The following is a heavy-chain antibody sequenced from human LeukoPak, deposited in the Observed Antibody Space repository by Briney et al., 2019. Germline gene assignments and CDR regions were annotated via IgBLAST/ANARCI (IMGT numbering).Heavy chain of an antibody. D-gene: IGHD6-19*01. V-gene: IGHV3-7*01. Sequence: GGSLRLSCTASGFTFSTYWMTWVRQAPGKGLEWVANIKEDGSQIGYGDAVKGRFTISRDNAKDSLSLQMNRLRADDMAVYYCTRNSGWYRLDYWGQGTLVTVPS. CDR1: GFTFSTYW. J-gene: IGHJ4*02. CDR2: IKEDGSQI. CDR3: TRNSGWYRLDY.